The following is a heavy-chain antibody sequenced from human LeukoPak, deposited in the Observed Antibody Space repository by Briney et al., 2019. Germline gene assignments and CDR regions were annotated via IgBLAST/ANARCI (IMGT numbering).Heavy chain of an antibody. CDR1: GYTFASYD. Sequence: SVKVSCKASGYTFASYDIHWVRQATGQGLEWMGWMNANSGNTNYAQKFQGRVTMTRNTSISTAYMELSSLRSEDTAVYYCARISYMDVWGQGTTVTVSS. J-gene: IGHJ6*03. V-gene: IGHV1-8*01. CDR2: MNANSGNT. CDR3: ARISYMDV.